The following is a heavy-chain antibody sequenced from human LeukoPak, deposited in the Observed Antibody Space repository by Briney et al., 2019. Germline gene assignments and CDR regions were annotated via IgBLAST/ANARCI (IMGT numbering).Heavy chain of an antibody. CDR1: GYTFTSYG. J-gene: IGHJ6*02. CDR2: ISAYNGNT. V-gene: IGHV1-18*01. Sequence: ASVKVSCKASGYTFTSYGISWVRQAPGQGLEWMGWISAYNGNTNYAQKLQGRVTMTTDTSTSTAYMELRSLRSDDTAVYYCARGRGYSSSWNYYYYGTDVWGQGTTVTVSS. D-gene: IGHD6-13*01. CDR3: ARGRGYSSSWNYYYYGTDV.